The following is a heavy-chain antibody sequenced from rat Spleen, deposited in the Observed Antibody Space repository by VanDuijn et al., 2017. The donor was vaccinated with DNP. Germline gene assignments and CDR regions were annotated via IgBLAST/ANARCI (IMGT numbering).Heavy chain of an antibody. J-gene: IGHJ2*01. Sequence: EVHLVESGGGLVQPGRSLKLSCAASGFTFSNYGMAWVRQAPKKGLEWVATITASSGTTYYRDSVKGRFTISTDSAKNTQYLQMDSLRSEDTATYYCVRLGYFSGGGYFDYWGQGVMVKVSS. CDR3: VRLGYFSGGGYFDY. CDR2: ITASSGTT. CDR1: GFTFSNYG. V-gene: IGHV5S13*01. D-gene: IGHD1-1*01.